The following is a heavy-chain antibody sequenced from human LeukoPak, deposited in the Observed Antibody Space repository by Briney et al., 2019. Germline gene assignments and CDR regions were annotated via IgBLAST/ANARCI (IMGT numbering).Heavy chain of an antibody. Sequence: GGSLRLSCAGSGFTFDDYAMHWDRQTPGMGLEWVSGISWNSGNIAYADFVGGRFTIPRDNAKNSLSLQMNSLSDEDTAVYYCAKDAYGGATFFYYMDVWGKGTTVTVSS. CDR3: AKDAYGGATFFYYMDV. CDR1: GFTFDDYA. V-gene: IGHV3-9*01. CDR2: ISWNSGNI. J-gene: IGHJ6*03. D-gene: IGHD2/OR15-2a*01.